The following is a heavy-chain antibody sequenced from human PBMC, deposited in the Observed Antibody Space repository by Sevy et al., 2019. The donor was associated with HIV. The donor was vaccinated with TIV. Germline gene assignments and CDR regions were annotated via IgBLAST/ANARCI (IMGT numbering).Heavy chain of an antibody. CDR3: AGENAWGRGYS. J-gene: IGHJ4*02. CDR1: GGSITSLY. Sequence: SETLSLTCTVSGGSITSLYWNWIRQPPGKGLEWIANIYYNGHINYNPSLKSRVTLTLDTSKNQFSLRLSSVTAADTAMYYCAGENAWGRGYSWGQGTLVTVSS. CDR2: IYYNGHI. V-gene: IGHV4-59*08. D-gene: IGHD1-26*01.